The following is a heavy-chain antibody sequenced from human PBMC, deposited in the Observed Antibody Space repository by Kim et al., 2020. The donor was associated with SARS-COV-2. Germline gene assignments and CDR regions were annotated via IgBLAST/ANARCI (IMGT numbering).Heavy chain of an antibody. V-gene: IGHV3-7*01. D-gene: IGHD3-10*01. J-gene: IGHJ6*02. CDR2: IKQDGSEK. Sequence: GGSLRLSCAASGFTFSSYWMSWVRQAPGKGLEWVANIKQDGSEKYYVDSVKGRFPISRDNAKNSLYLQMNSLRAEDTAVYYCARVIGRVLLWFGELSGDNYYYGMDVWGQGTTVTVSS. CDR1: GFTFSSYW. CDR3: ARVIGRVLLWFGELSGDNYYYGMDV.